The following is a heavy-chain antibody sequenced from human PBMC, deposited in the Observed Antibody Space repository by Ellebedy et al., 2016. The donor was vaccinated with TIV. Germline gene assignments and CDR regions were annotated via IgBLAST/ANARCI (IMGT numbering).Heavy chain of an antibody. J-gene: IGHJ4*02. V-gene: IGHV4-30-2*01. Sequence: SETLSLTCAVSGASISSGGSSWSWIRQPPGKGLEWIGYIYHGGGTYYNPSLRSRVTISVDTSKNQFSLKLSSVTAADTAVYYCARFSNVGGLSYWGQGTLVTVSS. CDR3: ARFSNVGGLSY. D-gene: IGHD3-10*01. CDR2: IYHGGGT. CDR1: GASISSGGSS.